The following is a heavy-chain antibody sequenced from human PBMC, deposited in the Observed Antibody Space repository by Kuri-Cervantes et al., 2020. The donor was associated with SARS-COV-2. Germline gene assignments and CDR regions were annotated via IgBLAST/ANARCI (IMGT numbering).Heavy chain of an antibody. Sequence: SVKVSCKASGGTFSRYAINWVRQAPGQGLEWMGGVIPLLVTPTYAQKFQGRITISADESTSTAYMELSGLRSEDTAVYYCASLLGWYDSSGYYHYYYMDVWGKGTTVTVSS. D-gene: IGHD3-22*01. V-gene: IGHV1-69*13. CDR2: VIPLLVTP. J-gene: IGHJ6*03. CDR1: GGTFSRYA. CDR3: ASLLGWYDSSGYYHYYYMDV.